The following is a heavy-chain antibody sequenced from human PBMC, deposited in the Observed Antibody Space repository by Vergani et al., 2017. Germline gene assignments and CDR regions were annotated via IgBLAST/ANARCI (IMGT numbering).Heavy chain of an antibody. CDR1: GFTFSSYS. D-gene: IGHD2-15*01. J-gene: IGHJ4*02. CDR3: ARTGGYCSGATCYSIN. CDR2: ISGSGGST. V-gene: IGHV3-23*04. Sequence: EVQLVESGGGLVKPGGSLRLSCAASGFTFSSYSMNWVRQAPGKGLEWVSAISGSGGSTYYADSVKGRFTISRDNSKNTLYLQMNSLRAEDTAVYFCARTGGYCSGATCYSINWGQGTLVTVSS.